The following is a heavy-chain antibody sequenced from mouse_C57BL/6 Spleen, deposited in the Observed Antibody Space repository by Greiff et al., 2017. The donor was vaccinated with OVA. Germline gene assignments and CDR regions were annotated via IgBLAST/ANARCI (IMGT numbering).Heavy chain of an antibody. Sequence: EVQLVESGGGLVQPGGSLKLSCAASGFTFSDYYMYWVRQTPEKRLEWVAYISNGGGSTYYPDTVKGRFTISRDNAKNTLYLQMSRLKSEDTAMYYCARQSYGNFPDYWGQGTSVTVSS. V-gene: IGHV5-12*01. CDR3: ARQSYGNFPDY. CDR2: ISNGGGST. CDR1: GFTFSDYY. D-gene: IGHD2-1*01. J-gene: IGHJ4*01.